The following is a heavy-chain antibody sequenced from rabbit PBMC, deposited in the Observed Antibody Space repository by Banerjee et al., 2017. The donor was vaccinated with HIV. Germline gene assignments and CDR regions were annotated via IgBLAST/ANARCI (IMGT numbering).Heavy chain of an antibody. Sequence: QSLEESGGDLVKPGASLTLTCTASGFSFSSSYDMCWVRQAPGKGLEWIACMNSGSSGRTWYASWAKGRFTISKTSSTTVTLQMTSLTAADTATYFCARDVDTGSRLYFDLWGQGTLVTVS. J-gene: IGHJ4*01. D-gene: IGHD7-1*01. CDR3: ARDVDTGSRLYFDL. CDR2: MNSGSSGRT. CDR1: GFSFSSSYD. V-gene: IGHV1S40*01.